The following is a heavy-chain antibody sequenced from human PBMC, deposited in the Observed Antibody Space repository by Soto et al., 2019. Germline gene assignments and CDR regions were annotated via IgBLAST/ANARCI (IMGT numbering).Heavy chain of an antibody. J-gene: IGHJ3*02. V-gene: IGHV1-69*01. CDR2: IIPIFGTA. CDR1: GGTFSSYA. D-gene: IGHD3-22*01. Sequence: QVQLVQSGAEVKKPGSSVKVSCKASGGTFSSYAISWVRQAPGQGLEWMGGIIPIFGTANYAQKFQGRVTITADESTSTAYMELSSLRSEDTAVYYCARVTHYYDSSGYYYTNAFDIWGQGTMVTVS. CDR3: ARVTHYYDSSGYYYTNAFDI.